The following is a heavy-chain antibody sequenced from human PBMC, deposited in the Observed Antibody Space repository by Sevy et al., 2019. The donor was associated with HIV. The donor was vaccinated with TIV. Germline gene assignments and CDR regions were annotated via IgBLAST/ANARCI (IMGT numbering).Heavy chain of an antibody. J-gene: IGHJ5*02. CDR2: THTSGSS. CDR3: AKGGEKFGATGWFDP. Sequence: SETLSLTCAVSGGSISSSYWSWIRQPAGKGLEWIGRTHTSGSSNYNPSLKSRVTMSVDTSKNQFSLKLSSVTAADTAVYYCAKGGEKFGATGWFDPWGQGTLVTVSS. V-gene: IGHV4-4*07. CDR1: GGSISSSY. D-gene: IGHD3-16*01.